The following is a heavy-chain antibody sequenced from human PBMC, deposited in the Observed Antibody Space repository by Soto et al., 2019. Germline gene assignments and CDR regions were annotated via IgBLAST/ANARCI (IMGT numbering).Heavy chain of an antibody. V-gene: IGHV1-69*13. J-gene: IGHJ4*02. CDR3: ARGLIVATTNYYFDY. CDR2: IIPIFGTA. D-gene: IGHD5-12*01. Sequence: SVKVSCKASGGTFSSYAISWVRQAPGQGLEWMGGIIPIFGTANYAQKFQGRVTITADESTITAYMELSSLRSEDTAVYYCARGLIVATTNYYFDYWGQGTLVTVSS. CDR1: GGTFSSYA.